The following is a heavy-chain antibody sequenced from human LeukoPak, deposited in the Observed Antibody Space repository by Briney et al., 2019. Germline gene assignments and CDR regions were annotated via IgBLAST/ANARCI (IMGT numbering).Heavy chain of an antibody. Sequence: GGSLRLSCAASGFTFSSYGMHWVRQAPGKGLEWVAVICNDGSNKYYADSVKGRFTIPRDNSKNTLYLQMNSLRAEDTAVYYCARARIRSSWYFDYWGQGTLVTVSS. CDR1: GFTFSSYG. CDR2: ICNDGSNK. J-gene: IGHJ4*02. V-gene: IGHV3-33*01. CDR3: ARARIRSSWYFDY. D-gene: IGHD6-13*01.